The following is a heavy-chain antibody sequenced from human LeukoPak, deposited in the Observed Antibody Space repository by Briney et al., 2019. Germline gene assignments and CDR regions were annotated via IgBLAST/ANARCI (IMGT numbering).Heavy chain of an antibody. Sequence: SETLSLTCTVSGGSISSSSYYWGWIRQPPGKGLEWIGSIYYSGSTYYNPSLKSRVTISVDTSKNQFSLKLSSVTAADTAVYYCARVQTFTVTTSVDAFDIWGQGTMVTVSS. CDR3: ARVQTFTVTTSVDAFDI. J-gene: IGHJ3*02. CDR2: IYYSGST. CDR1: GGSISSSSYY. V-gene: IGHV4-39*07. D-gene: IGHD4-17*01.